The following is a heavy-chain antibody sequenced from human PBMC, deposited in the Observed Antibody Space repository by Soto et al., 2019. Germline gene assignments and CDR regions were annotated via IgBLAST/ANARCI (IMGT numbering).Heavy chain of an antibody. D-gene: IGHD6-6*01. CDR2: FSGST. J-gene: IGHJ5*02. CDR3: AKGSSAFDP. V-gene: IGHV3-23*01. Sequence: EVQLLESGGGLVQPGGSLRLSCEASGFTFSYYAMSWVRQAPGKGLEWVSAFSGSTYYADSVKGRFTISRDNSRNTLYLQTNSLRAEDTAVYYCAKGSSAFDPWGQGTLVTVSS. CDR1: GFTFSYYA.